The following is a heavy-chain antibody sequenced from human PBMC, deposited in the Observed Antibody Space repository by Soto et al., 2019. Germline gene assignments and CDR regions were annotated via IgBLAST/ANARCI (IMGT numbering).Heavy chain of an antibody. CDR1: RVYFSGDG. V-gene: IGHV3-33*01. CDR2: IWYDGSNK. D-gene: IGHD3-22*01. Sequence: LGRSCATDRVYFSGDGVHWVRQAPGKGLEWVAVIWYDGSNKYYADSVKGRFTISRDNSKNTLYLQMNSLRAEDTAVYYCARDRDYYDSSGYYDYWGQGTLVTVSS. J-gene: IGHJ4*02. CDR3: ARDRDYYDSSGYYDY.